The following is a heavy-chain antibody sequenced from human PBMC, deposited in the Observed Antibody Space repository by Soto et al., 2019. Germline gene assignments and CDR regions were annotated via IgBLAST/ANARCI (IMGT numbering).Heavy chain of an antibody. J-gene: IGHJ4*02. CDR2: IYYSGST. Sequence: SETLSLTCTVCGGSIRSYYWSWIRQPPGKGLEWIGDIYYSGSTNYNPSLKSRVTISVDTSKNQFSLKLSSVTAADTAVYYCARVGYSYASDYWGQGTLVTVSS. CDR3: ARVGYSYASDY. V-gene: IGHV4-59*01. CDR1: GGSIRSYY. D-gene: IGHD5-18*01.